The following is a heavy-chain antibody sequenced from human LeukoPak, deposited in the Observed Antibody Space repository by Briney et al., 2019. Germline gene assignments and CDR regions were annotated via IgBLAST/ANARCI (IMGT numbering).Heavy chain of an antibody. CDR1: GGSFSNNF. Sequence: SETLSLTRSVSGGSFSNNFWSWVRQPAGKGLEWIGRIYPSGNTNYNPSLKSRVTMSVDTSKNQFSLKLTSVTAADTAVYYCAREQQLVYDYWGQGTLVTVSS. CDR3: AREQQLVYDY. J-gene: IGHJ4*02. D-gene: IGHD6-13*01. V-gene: IGHV4-4*07. CDR2: IYPSGNT.